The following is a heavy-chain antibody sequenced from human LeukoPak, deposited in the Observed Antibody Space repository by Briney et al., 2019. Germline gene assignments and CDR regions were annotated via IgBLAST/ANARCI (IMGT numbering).Heavy chain of an antibody. D-gene: IGHD1-26*01. CDR1: GGSISSYY. CDR2: IYYSGST. V-gene: IGHV4-59*08. CDR3: ARLASGSYGPLTPFDY. Sequence: PSETLSLTCTVSGGSISSYYWSWIRQPPGKGLEWIGDIYYSGSTNYNPSLKSRVTISVATSKNQFSPRLSSVTAADTAVYYSARLASGSYGPLTPFDYWGQGTLVTVSS. J-gene: IGHJ4*02.